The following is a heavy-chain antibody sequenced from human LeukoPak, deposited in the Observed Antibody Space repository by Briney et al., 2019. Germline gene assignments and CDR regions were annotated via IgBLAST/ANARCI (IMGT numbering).Heavy chain of an antibody. CDR3: AAGYCSGGSCNAHDY. CDR2: ISSTSSYI. D-gene: IGHD2-15*01. Sequence: GGSLRLSCAASGFAFSSYSMNWVRQAPGKGLEWVSSISSTSSYIYYADCLKGRFTISRDNAKNSLYLQMNSLRTENTATSYYAAGYCSGGSCNAHDYGDQGTLVTVTS. J-gene: IGHJ4*02. CDR1: GFAFSSYS. V-gene: IGHV3-21*01.